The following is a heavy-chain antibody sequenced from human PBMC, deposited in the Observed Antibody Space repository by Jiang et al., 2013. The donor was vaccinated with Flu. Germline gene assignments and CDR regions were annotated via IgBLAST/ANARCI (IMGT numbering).Heavy chain of an antibody. V-gene: IGHV2-70*04. J-gene: IGHJ1*01. CDR1: GLSLSS. CDR3: AHGTYGDFVGYFQE. D-gene: IGHD4-17*01. Sequence: KPTQTLTPTCSFSGLSLSSLSWIRQPPGKALEWLARIDWDDDKFYSTSLRTRLTVSKDTSKNQVVLTMTNMEPVDTATYHCAHGTYGDFVGYFQEWGQGTPVTVSS. CDR2: IDWDDDK.